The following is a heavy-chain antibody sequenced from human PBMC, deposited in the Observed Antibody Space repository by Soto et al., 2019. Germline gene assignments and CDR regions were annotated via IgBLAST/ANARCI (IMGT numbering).Heavy chain of an antibody. D-gene: IGHD6-19*01. Sequence: SETLSLTCTVPGGSISSSSYYWGWIRQPPGKGLEWIGSIYYSGSTYYNPSLKSRVTISVDTSKNQFSLKLSSVTAADTAVYYCARRSIAVAEDTGYYFDYWGQGTLVTVSS. V-gene: IGHV4-39*01. CDR3: ARRSIAVAEDTGYYFDY. CDR2: IYYSGST. CDR1: GGSISSSSYY. J-gene: IGHJ4*02.